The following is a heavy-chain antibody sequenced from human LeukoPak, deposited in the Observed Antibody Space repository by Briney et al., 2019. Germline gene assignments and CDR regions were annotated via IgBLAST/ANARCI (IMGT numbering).Heavy chain of an antibody. CDR1: GGSFSGYY. D-gene: IGHD4-23*01. J-gene: IGHJ4*02. CDR2: INHSGST. CDR3: ARARSLRWPPRSYFDY. Sequence: SETLSLTCAVYGGSFSGYYWSWIRQPPGKGLEWIGEINHSGSTNYNPSLKSRVTISVDTSKNQFSLKLSSVTAADTAVYYCARARSLRWPPRSYFDYWGQGALVTVSS. V-gene: IGHV4-34*01.